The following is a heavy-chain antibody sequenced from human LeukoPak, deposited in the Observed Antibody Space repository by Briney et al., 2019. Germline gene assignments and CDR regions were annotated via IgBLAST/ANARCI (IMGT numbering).Heavy chain of an antibody. J-gene: IGHJ4*02. D-gene: IGHD3-10*01. V-gene: IGHV4-59*01. Sequence: SETLSLTCTVSGGSISSDYWTWIRQPPVKGLEWIGYIYYSGSTNYNPSLKSRVTISVDTSKNQFSLKLSSVTAADTAVYYCARTTLFGELGYWGQGALVTVSS. CDR3: ARTTLFGELGY. CDR2: IYYSGST. CDR1: GGSISSDY.